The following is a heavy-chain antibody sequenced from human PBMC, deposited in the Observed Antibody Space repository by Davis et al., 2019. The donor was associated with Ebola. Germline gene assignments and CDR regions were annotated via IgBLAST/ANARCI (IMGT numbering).Heavy chain of an antibody. CDR3: ARLERGY. CDR2: INAGNGNT. V-gene: IGHV1-3*01. CDR1: GYTFNNYA. J-gene: IGHJ4*02. Sequence: ASVKVSCKASGYTFNNYAIHWVRQAPGHSLEWMGWINAGNGNTKYSQKFQGRVTITRDTSASTAYMELSSLRSEDTAVYYCARLERGYWGQGTLVTVSS. D-gene: IGHD3-10*01.